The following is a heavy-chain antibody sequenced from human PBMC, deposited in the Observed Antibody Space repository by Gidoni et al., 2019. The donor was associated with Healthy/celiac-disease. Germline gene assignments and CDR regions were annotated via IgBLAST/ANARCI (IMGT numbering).Heavy chain of an antibody. V-gene: IGHV3-30-3*01. CDR1: GFTFSSYA. J-gene: IGHJ3*02. D-gene: IGHD6-19*01. CDR3: ARERELQWLVRGEAFDI. CDR2: ISYDGSNK. Sequence: QVQLVESGGGGVQPGRSLRLSCAAYGFTFSSYAMHWVRQAPGKGLELLAVISYDGSNKYYADSVKGRFTISRDNSKNTLYLQMNSLRAEDTAVYYCARERELQWLVRGEAFDIWGQGTMVTVSS.